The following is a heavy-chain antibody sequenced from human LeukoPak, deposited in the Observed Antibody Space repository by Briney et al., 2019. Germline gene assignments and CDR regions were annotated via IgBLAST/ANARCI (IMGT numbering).Heavy chain of an antibody. J-gene: IGHJ4*02. V-gene: IGHV1-2*02. D-gene: IGHD1-26*01. CDR3: AKTKQPSYSGSYQVPDY. CDR2: INPNSGGT. Sequence: GASVKVSCKASGYTFTGYYMHWVRQAPGQGLEWMGWINPNSGGTNYAQKFQGRVTMTRDTSISTAYMELSRLRSDDTAVYYCAKTKQPSYSGSYQVPDYWGQGTLVTVSS. CDR1: GYTFTGYY.